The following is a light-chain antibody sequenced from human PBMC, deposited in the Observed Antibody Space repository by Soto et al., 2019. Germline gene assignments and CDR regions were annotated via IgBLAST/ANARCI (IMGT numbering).Light chain of an antibody. CDR3: QQRNDWRRGT. CDR2: SAS. Sequence: EIVLTQSPGPLSLSPGESATLSCRASQSVSSSYLAWYQQKPGQAPRLLIYSASIRATGIPARFSGSGSGTQFTLTISSLQSEDFAVYYCQQRNDWRRGTFGQGTRLEIK. V-gene: IGKV3D-20*02. J-gene: IGKJ5*01. CDR1: QSVSSSY.